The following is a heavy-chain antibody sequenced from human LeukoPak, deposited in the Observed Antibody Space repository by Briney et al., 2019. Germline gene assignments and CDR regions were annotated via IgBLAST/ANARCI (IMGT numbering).Heavy chain of an antibody. Sequence: GGSLRLSCAVTGFSITNYWMTWVRQAPGKGLEWVANIKGDGSEKYYVDSVKGRFTISRDNDKNYLYLQMNSLRDEDTAVYYCVRQAGVSWGQGTLVTVSS. J-gene: IGHJ5*02. CDR2: IKGDGSEK. CDR3: VRQAGVS. V-gene: IGHV3-7*01. D-gene: IGHD6-19*01. CDR1: GFSITNYW.